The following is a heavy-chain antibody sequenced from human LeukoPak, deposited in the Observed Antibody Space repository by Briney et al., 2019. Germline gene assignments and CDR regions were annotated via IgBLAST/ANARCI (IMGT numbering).Heavy chain of an antibody. Sequence: QPGGSLRLSCVASGFNVYSNYMHWVRQAPGRGLEWVSVLYSGSSTYYADSVKGRFTISRDNSKNTLYLQMNSLRAEDTAVYYCARASGGTRYDYWGQGTLVTVSS. CDR1: GFNVYSNY. CDR3: ARASGGTRYDY. D-gene: IGHD6-13*01. CDR2: LYSGSST. V-gene: IGHV3-66*01. J-gene: IGHJ4*02.